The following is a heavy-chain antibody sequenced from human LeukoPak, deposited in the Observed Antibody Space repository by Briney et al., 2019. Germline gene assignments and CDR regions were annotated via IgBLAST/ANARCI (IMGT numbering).Heavy chain of an antibody. Sequence: GGSLRLSCAASGFTFSSYWMSWVRQAPGKGLEWVANIKQDGSEKYYVDSVKGRFTISRDNAKNSLYLQMNSLRAEDTAVYYCARDRQLVIRYDYYYYMDVWGKGTTVTVSS. CDR2: IKQDGSEK. CDR3: ARDRQLVIRYDYYYYMDV. D-gene: IGHD6-6*01. CDR1: GFTFSSYW. J-gene: IGHJ6*03. V-gene: IGHV3-7*01.